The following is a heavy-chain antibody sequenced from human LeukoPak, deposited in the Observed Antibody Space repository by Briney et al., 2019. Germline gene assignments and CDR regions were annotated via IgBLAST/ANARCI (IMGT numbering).Heavy chain of an antibody. J-gene: IGHJ3*02. CDR2: ISFDGTTK. CDR3: VKGKDLYGALDI. V-gene: IGHV3-30*18. Sequence: PGGSLRLSCAASGFTFSSYWMHWVRQAPGKGLDWAAIISFDGTTKYYADSVKGRFTISRDNSKNTLFLQMDSLRVEDTAVYYCVKGKDLYGALDIWGQGTMVTVSS. CDR1: GFTFSSYW. D-gene: IGHD3-16*01.